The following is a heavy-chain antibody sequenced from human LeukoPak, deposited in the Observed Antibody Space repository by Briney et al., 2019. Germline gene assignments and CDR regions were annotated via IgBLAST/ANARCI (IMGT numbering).Heavy chain of an antibody. V-gene: IGHV3-23*01. Sequence: RGSPKLSCAASGFPFSSYPMSWVRQAPGKGLEWVSAISGSGGSTYSADSVKGRFTISRDNSKNTLYLQMSRLRAEDTAVYCCAKDIMVVVPAAMGDYWGQGNLVTVSS. D-gene: IGHD2-2*01. J-gene: IGHJ4*02. CDR3: AKDIMVVVPAAMGDY. CDR2: ISGSGGST. CDR1: GFPFSSYP.